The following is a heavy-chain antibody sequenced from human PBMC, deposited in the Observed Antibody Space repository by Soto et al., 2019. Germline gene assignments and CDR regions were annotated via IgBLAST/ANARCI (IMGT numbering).Heavy chain of an antibody. J-gene: IGHJ4*02. Sequence: QVQLVESGGGVVQPGKSLRLSCAASGFAFGDYAIHWVRQAPGKGLAWVGVISYDGSQEYYADSVKGRFTISRDNSKNTLYLQMNSLRNEDTAVYYCAKDSVEYITSPTFDYWGRGALVTVSS. CDR1: GFAFGDYA. D-gene: IGHD1-26*01. CDR3: AKDSVEYITSPTFDY. V-gene: IGHV3-30*18. CDR2: ISYDGSQE.